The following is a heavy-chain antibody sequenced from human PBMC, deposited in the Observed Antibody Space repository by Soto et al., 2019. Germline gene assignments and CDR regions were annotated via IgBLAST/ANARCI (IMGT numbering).Heavy chain of an antibody. CDR1: GFTVCSYS. J-gene: IGHJ3*02. D-gene: IGHD3-9*01. V-gene: IGHV3-21*01. CDR2: ISSSSSYI. Sequence: PWGSIRISCAASGFTVCSYSMNWVRQAPGKGLEWVSSISSSSSYIYYADSVKGRFTISRDNAKNSLYLQMNSLRAEDTAVYYCASSADDIYAFDIWGQGTMVTVSS. CDR3: ASSADDIYAFDI.